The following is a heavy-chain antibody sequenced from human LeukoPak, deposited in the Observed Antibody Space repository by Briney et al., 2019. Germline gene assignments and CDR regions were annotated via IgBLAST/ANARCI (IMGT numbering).Heavy chain of an antibody. D-gene: IGHD3-22*01. CDR3: ARGGYYDSSGYSRYYYGMDV. Sequence: GSLRLSCTASGFTFSNFAMSWVRQAPGKGLEWIGEINHSGSTNYNPSLKSRVTISVDTSKNQFSLKLSSVTAADTAVYYCARGGYYDSSGYSRYYYGMDVWGQGTTVTVSS. J-gene: IGHJ6*02. V-gene: IGHV4-34*01. CDR1: GFTFSNFA. CDR2: INHSGST.